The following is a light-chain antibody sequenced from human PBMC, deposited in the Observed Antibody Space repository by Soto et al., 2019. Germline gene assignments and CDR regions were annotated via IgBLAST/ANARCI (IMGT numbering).Light chain of an antibody. J-gene: IGKJ1*01. CDR3: QQSYKMPWT. Sequence: DIEMTQSPSSLSASVGDRVSITCRASQNMATFLNWYQQKPGKAPKLLIYSASTLQSGVPSRFSGSGSGSDFTLTITSMQPEDFAIYYCQQSYKMPWTFGQGTKVEI. V-gene: IGKV1-39*01. CDR1: QNMATF. CDR2: SAS.